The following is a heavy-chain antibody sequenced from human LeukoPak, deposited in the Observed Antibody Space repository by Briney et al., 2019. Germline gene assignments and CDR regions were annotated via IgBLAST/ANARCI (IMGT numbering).Heavy chain of an antibody. CDR2: INSNGGDT. D-gene: IGHD3-22*01. J-gene: IGHJ4*02. Sequence: GGSLRLSCAASGFTFSNYAMHWVRQAPGKGLEYVSAINSNGGDTYYANPVKGRFTISRDNSKNTLYLQMGSLRAEDMAVYYCARSGYHDSTGYLDYWGQGALVTVSS. V-gene: IGHV3-64*01. CDR3: ARSGYHDSTGYLDY. CDR1: GFTFSNYA.